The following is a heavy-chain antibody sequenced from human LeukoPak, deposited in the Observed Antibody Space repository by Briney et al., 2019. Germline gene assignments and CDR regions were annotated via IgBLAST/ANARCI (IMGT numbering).Heavy chain of an antibody. J-gene: IGHJ4*02. Sequence: GGSLRLSCAASGFTFSSYSMNWVRQAPGKGLEWVSSISSSSSYIYYADSVKGRFTISRDNAKNSLYLQMNSLRAEDTAVYYCARDSSGWSSVRFPSDYWGQGTLVTVSS. CDR3: ARDSSGWSSVRFPSDY. CDR1: GFTFSSYS. D-gene: IGHD6-19*01. V-gene: IGHV3-21*01. CDR2: ISSSSSYI.